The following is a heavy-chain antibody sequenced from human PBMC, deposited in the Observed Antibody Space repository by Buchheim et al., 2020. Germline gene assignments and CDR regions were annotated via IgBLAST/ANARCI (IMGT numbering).Heavy chain of an antibody. CDR2: TRNKAKSYTT. CDR3: TRGAGVHCLNTNCPQYYYGMDV. J-gene: IGHJ6*02. D-gene: IGHD2-2*01. Sequence: EVQLVESGGGLVQPGGSLRLSCAASGFTFSDHYMDWVRQAPGKGLEWVGRTRNKAKSYTTEYAASVRGRFSISRDDSANSVYLQMNSLQTEDTAVYYCTRGAGVHCLNTNCPQYYYGMDVWGQGST. CDR1: GFTFSDHY. V-gene: IGHV3-72*01.